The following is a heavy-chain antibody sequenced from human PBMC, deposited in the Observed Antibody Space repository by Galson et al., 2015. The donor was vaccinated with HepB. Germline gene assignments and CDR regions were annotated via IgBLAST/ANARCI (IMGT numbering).Heavy chain of an antibody. D-gene: IGHD7-27*01. CDR3: VRDANWGPQDYFDY. Sequence: SVKVSCKASGYTFSTYYMHWVRQAPGQRLEWMGIINPGGGNTNYAQKFQGRVTLTRDTSTSTVYMEVRSLRSEDTAVYYCVRDANWGPQDYFDYWGQGSLVTVSS. V-gene: IGHV1-46*01. CDR2: INPGGGNT. CDR1: GYTFSTYY. J-gene: IGHJ4*02.